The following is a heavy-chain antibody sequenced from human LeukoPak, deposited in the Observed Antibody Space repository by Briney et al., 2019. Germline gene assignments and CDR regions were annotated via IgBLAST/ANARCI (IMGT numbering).Heavy chain of an antibody. CDR3: AKDRLERSLRAYDSSGYQAPFDY. J-gene: IGHJ4*02. V-gene: IGHV3-23*01. Sequence: GGSLRLSCAASGFIFSTYRMSWVRQAPGKGLEWVSLINDSGRRTYYADSVKGRFTVSRDNSKYTLYLQMNSLRVEDTAVYYCAKDRLERSLRAYDSSGYQAPFDYWGQGTLVTVSS. D-gene: IGHD3-22*01. CDR1: GFIFSTYR. CDR2: INDSGRRT.